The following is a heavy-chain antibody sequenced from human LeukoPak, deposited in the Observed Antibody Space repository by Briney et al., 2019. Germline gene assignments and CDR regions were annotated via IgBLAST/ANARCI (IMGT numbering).Heavy chain of an antibody. J-gene: IGHJ3*01. V-gene: IGHV3-30*03. D-gene: IGHD3-3*01. CDR2: LSYGGTNK. CDR3: ARDRSGYANDAFDF. CDR1: GFTFSSYS. Sequence: GGSLRLSCAASGFTFSSYSMNWVRQAPGKGLEWVAVLSYGGTNKYYADSVKGRFTISRDNSKNTMFLQMNSLRAEDTAVYHCARDRSGYANDAFDFWGQGTMVTVSS.